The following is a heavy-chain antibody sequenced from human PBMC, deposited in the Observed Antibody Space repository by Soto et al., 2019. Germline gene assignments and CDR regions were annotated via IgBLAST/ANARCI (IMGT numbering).Heavy chain of an antibody. J-gene: IGHJ6*02. CDR2: IYWDDDK. D-gene: IGHD3-3*01. CDR3: ARSMRPRIFAV. Sequence: ESGPTLVNPTQTLTLTCTFSGFSLSTSEVGVGWVRQPPGKALEWVALIYWDDDKRYSPSLKSRLTITKDTSKNQVVLTMTNLDPVDKATYYCARSMRPRIFAVWGQGTTVTVSS. CDR1: GFSLSTSEVG. V-gene: IGHV2-5*02.